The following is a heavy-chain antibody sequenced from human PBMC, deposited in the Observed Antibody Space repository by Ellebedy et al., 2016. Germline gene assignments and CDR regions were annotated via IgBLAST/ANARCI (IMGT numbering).Heavy chain of an antibody. D-gene: IGHD6-6*01. CDR1: GDSVSSNSAA. V-gene: IGHV6-1*01. Sequence: SETLSLTXAISGDSVSSNSAAWNWLRQSPSRGLEWLGRTYYRSKWYNDYAVSVKSRITINPDTSKNQFSLQLNSVTPEDTAVYYCARVTYSSSSPDNYYYYGMDVWGQGTTVTVSS. CDR3: ARVTYSSSSPDNYYYYGMDV. CDR2: TYYRSKWYN. J-gene: IGHJ6*02.